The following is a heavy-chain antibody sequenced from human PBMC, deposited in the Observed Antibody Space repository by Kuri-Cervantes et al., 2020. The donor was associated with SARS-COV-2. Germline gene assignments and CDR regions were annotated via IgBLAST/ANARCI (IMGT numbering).Heavy chain of an antibody. Sequence: GESLKISCAASGFTFSSYAMSWVRQAPGKGLEWVSVIYSGGNSTYYADSVKGRFTISRDNSKNTLYLQMNSLRAEDTAVYYCAKVAKYYDFWSGPSAAYYFDYWGQGTLVTVSS. CDR2: IYSGGNST. CDR3: AKVAKYYDFWSGPSAAYYFDY. J-gene: IGHJ4*02. V-gene: IGHV3-23*03. D-gene: IGHD3-3*01. CDR1: GFTFSSYA.